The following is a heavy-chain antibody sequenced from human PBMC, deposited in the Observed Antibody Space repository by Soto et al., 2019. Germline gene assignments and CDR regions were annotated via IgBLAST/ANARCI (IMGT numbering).Heavy chain of an antibody. CDR2: ISAYNGNA. V-gene: IGHV1-18*01. D-gene: IGHD2-8*01. J-gene: IGHJ6*03. CDR1: GYTFTSYG. CDR3: ARVYCTNGVCYTYLYDSPPGYYYYYMDV. Sequence: GASVKVSCKASGYTFTSYGISWVRQAPGQGLEWMGWISAYNGNANYAQKIQGRVTMTTDTSTSTAYMELRSLRSDDTAVYYCARVYCTNGVCYTYLYDSPPGYYYYYMDVWGKGTTVTVSS.